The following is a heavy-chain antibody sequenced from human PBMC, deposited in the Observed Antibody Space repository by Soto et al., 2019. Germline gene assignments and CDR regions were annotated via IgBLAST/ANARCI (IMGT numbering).Heavy chain of an antibody. CDR2: INSDGSVS. CDR3: ARGDCVGGTCYSLAGSFYYYMDV. Sequence: EVQLVESGGGLAQPGGSLRLSCAASGFTFSNYWMYWVRQAPGKGLEWVSRINSDGSVSSYADSVKGRLTISRDNVKNTLYLQMDSLRAEDTALYYCARGDCVGGTCYSLAGSFYYYMDVWGKGTTVTVFS. D-gene: IGHD2-15*01. V-gene: IGHV3-74*02. CDR1: GFTFSNYW. J-gene: IGHJ6*03.